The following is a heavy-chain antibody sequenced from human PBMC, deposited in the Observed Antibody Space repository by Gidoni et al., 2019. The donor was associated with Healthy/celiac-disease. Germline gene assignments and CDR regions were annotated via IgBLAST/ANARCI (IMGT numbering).Heavy chain of an antibody. D-gene: IGHD2-21*02. V-gene: IGHV3-30-3*01. J-gene: IGHJ6*02. CDR1: GFTFSSYA. CDR2: ISYDGSNK. CDR3: ARERVVTAILYYYYGMDV. Sequence: QVQLVESGGGVVQPGRSLRLSCAASGFTFSSYAMHWVRQAPGKGLEWVAVISYDGSNKYYADSVKGRFTISRDNSKNTLYLQMNSLRAEDTAVYYCARERVVTAILYYYYGMDVWGQGTTVTVSS.